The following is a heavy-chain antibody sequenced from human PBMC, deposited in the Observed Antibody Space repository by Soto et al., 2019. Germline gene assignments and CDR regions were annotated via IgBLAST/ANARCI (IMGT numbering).Heavy chain of an antibody. CDR3: ARDRGRLGYCSSTSCYEYYYGMDV. Sequence: ASVKVSCKASGYTFTSYYMHWVRQAPGQGLEWMGIINPSGGSTSYAQKFQGRVTMTRDTSTSTVYMELSSLRSEDTAVYYCARDRGRLGYCSSTSCYEYYYGMDVWGQGTTVTVSS. D-gene: IGHD2-2*01. CDR1: GYTFTSYY. V-gene: IGHV1-46*01. CDR2: INPSGGST. J-gene: IGHJ6*01.